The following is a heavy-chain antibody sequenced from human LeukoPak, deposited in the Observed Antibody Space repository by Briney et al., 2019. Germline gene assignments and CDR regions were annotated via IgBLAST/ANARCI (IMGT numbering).Heavy chain of an antibody. Sequence: ASVKVSCKVSGYTLTELSMHWVRQAPGKGLEWRGGFDPEDGGTIYAQKFQDRVTMTEDTSTDTAYMELSSLRSEDTAVYYCATVAYYYEGSGSIFDYWGQGALVTVSS. D-gene: IGHD3-22*01. CDR2: FDPEDGGT. V-gene: IGHV1-24*01. CDR1: GYTLTELS. CDR3: ATVAYYYEGSGSIFDY. J-gene: IGHJ4*02.